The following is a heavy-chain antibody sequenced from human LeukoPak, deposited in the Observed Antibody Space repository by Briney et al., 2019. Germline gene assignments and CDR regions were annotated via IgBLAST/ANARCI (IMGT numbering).Heavy chain of an antibody. CDR2: IRYDGSNK. J-gene: IGHJ5*02. Sequence: GGSLRLSCAASGFIFSNYGMHWVRQAPGKGLEWVAFIRYDGSNKYYADSVKGRFTISRDNSKNTLYLQMNSLRAEDTAVYYCAKQTTVGGRWFDPWGQGTLVTVSS. CDR1: GFIFSNYG. D-gene: IGHD4-23*01. CDR3: AKQTTVGGRWFDP. V-gene: IGHV3-30*02.